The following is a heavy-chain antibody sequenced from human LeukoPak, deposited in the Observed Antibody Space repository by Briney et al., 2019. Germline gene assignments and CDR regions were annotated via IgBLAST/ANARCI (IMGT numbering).Heavy chain of an antibody. CDR1: GFTFDDYA. D-gene: IGHD6-19*01. V-gene: IGHV3-9*01. CDR3: ALGAVAGTRFGEYFQH. J-gene: IGHJ1*01. Sequence: GGSLRLSCAASGFTFDDYAMHWVRQAPGKGLEWVSGISWNSGSIGYADSVKGRFTISRDNAKNSLYLQMNSLRAEDTALCYCALGAVAGTRFGEYFQHWGQGTLVTVSS. CDR2: ISWNSGSI.